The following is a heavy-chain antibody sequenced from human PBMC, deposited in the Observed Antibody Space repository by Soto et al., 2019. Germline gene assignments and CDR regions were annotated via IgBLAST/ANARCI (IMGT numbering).Heavy chain of an antibody. V-gene: IGHV4-39*01. D-gene: IGHD6-19*01. CDR1: GGSISSSSYY. Sequence: SETLSLTCTVSGGSISSSSYYWGWIRQPPGKGLEWIGSIYYSGSTYYNPSLKSRVTISVDTSKNQFSLKLSSVTAADTAVYYFLAGTGGDDAFDIWGQGTMVTVSS. CDR3: LAGTGGDDAFDI. J-gene: IGHJ3*02. CDR2: IYYSGST.